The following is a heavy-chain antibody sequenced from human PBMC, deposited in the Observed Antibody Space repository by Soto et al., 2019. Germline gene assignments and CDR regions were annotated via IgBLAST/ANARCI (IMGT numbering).Heavy chain of an antibody. CDR1: GGTFSSYA. D-gene: IGHD3-16*01. V-gene: IGHV1-69*12. Sequence: QVQLVQSGAEVKKPGSSVKVSCKASGGTFSSYAISWVRQAPGQGLEWMGGIIPIFGTPDYAQRFKGRVTITADESTSTLYMELSSLRSEDTAVYYCARHLGGNHYYYGMDVWGQGTTVTVSS. CDR3: ARHLGGNHYYYGMDV. CDR2: IIPIFGTP. J-gene: IGHJ6*02.